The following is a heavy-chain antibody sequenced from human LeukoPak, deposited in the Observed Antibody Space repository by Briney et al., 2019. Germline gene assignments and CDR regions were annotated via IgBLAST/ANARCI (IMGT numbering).Heavy chain of an antibody. J-gene: IGHJ3*02. V-gene: IGHV1-2*02. Sequence: ASVKVSCKSSGYTFTVYYMHWVRQSPGQGLEWRGWSNPNSGGTNYAQKFQGRVTMTRDTSIGTACMELSRLRSDATAVYYCARDPFAVDEAFDIWGQGTMVTVSS. CDR1: GYTFTVYY. CDR3: ARDPFAVDEAFDI. CDR2: SNPNSGGT.